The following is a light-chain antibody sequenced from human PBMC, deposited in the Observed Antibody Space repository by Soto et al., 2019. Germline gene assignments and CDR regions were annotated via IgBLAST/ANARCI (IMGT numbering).Light chain of an antibody. CDR1: QSVSSN. CDR3: QQYNNWPQT. J-gene: IGKJ1*01. V-gene: IGKV3-15*01. Sequence: EIVMTQSPATLSVSPGERATLSCRASQSVSSNLAWYQQKPGQAPRLLSYGASTRATGIPARCSGTGSGTEFTLTIRSLQSEDFAVYYCQQYNNWPQTFGQGTKVEIK. CDR2: GAS.